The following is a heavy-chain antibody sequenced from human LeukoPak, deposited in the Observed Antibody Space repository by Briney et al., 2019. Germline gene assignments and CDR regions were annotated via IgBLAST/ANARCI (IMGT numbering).Heavy chain of an antibody. J-gene: IGHJ5*02. CDR2: INPNNGGT. CDR3: ARDDWFDP. Sequence: ASVKVSCKASGYTFTGYYMHWVRQAPGQGLEWMGWINPNNGGTNHAQKLQGRVTMTRGTSISTAYMELSRLRSDDTAVYYCARDDWFDPWGQGTLVTVSS. V-gene: IGHV1-2*02. CDR1: GYTFTGYY.